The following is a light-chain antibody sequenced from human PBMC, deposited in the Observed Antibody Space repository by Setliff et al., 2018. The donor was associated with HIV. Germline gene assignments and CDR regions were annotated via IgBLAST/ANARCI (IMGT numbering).Light chain of an antibody. CDR2: DVS. Sequence: QSALTQPASVSGSPGQSTTISCTGTSSDVGGYNYVSWYQQHPGKAPKLMIYDVSNRPSGVSNRFSGSKSGNTASLTISGLQAEDEADYYYSSYTSSSTLVFGGGTKVTVL. CDR1: SSDVGGYNY. V-gene: IGLV2-14*03. J-gene: IGLJ2*01. CDR3: SSYTSSSTLV.